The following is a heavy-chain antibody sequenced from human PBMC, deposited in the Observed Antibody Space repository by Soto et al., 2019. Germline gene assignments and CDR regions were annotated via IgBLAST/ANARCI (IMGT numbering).Heavy chain of an antibody. V-gene: IGHV1-18*04. CDR3: ARVLLALGIMITCGGVIAPFVP. CDR2: ISAYNGNT. J-gene: IGHJ5*02. D-gene: IGHD3-16*02. Sequence: QVQLVQSGAEVKKPGASVKVSCKASGYTFTSNAIIWVRQAPGQGLEGMGWISAYNGNTNYAQKLQGRVTMTTDTSTSRVYMVVRSLRSDDTAVYYCARVLLALGIMITCGGVIAPFVPWGQGTLVTVCS. CDR1: GYTFTSNA.